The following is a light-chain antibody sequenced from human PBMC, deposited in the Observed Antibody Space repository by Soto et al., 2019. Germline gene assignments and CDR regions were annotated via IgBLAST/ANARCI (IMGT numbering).Light chain of an antibody. CDR3: QQSYSTPRT. V-gene: IGKV1-39*01. J-gene: IGKJ1*01. CDR2: GAS. CDR1: QSISSY. Sequence: DIQMTQSPSSLSASVGDRVTITCRASQSISSYLNWYQQKPGKAPKLLIYGASSLQSGVPSRFSGSGSGTDFTLTISRLQPEDFATDYCQQSYSTPRTFGQGTKVEIK.